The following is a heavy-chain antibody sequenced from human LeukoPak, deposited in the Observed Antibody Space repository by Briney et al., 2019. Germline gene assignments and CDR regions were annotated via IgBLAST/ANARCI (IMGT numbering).Heavy chain of an antibody. D-gene: IGHD1-20*01. J-gene: IGHJ5*02. CDR2: IYPGDSNT. CDR3: ARRAQGPNWNDGNWFDP. Sequence: ESLKISCKGSGFSFTTYWIGWVRQMPGKGLEWMGIIYPGDSNTRYSPSFQGQVTISADKSISTAYLHWSSLRASDTAMYYCARRAQGPNWNDGNWFDPWGQGTLVTVFS. V-gene: IGHV5-51*01. CDR1: GFSFTTYW.